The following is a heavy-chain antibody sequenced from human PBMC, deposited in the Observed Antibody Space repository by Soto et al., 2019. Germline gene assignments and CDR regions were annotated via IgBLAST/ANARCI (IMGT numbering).Heavy chain of an antibody. CDR2: ISAYNGNT. CDR3: ARDDYGGNLPADYYGMDV. V-gene: IGHV1-18*01. Sequence: ASVKVSCKASRYTFTKYFTSYGISWVRQAPGQGLEWMGWISAYNGNTNYAQKLQGRVTMTTDTSTSTAYMELRSLRSDDTAVYYCARDDYGGNLPADYYGMDVWGQGTTVTVSS. D-gene: IGHD4-17*01. CDR1: RYTFTKYFTSYG. J-gene: IGHJ6*02.